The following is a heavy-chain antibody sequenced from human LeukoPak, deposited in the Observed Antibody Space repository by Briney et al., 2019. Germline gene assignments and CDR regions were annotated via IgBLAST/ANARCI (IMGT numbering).Heavy chain of an antibody. CDR2: ISGSGGSK. Sequence: GWSLRLSCPASGFTFSSYAMSWVRQPPGKGLGWVSAISGSGGSKYYADSVKGWFPCSRDNSKNTLYLQMSSLTAEDTAVYDWARLTDTDYFDYWGQGTLVTVSS. J-gene: IGHJ4*02. CDR1: GFTFSSYA. V-gene: IGHV3-23*01. CDR3: ARLTDTDYFDY.